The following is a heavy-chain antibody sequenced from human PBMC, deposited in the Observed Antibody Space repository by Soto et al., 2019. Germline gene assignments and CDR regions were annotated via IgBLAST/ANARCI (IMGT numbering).Heavy chain of an antibody. D-gene: IGHD5-18*01. CDR3: ATRGHSYGYSDY. V-gene: IGHV4-34*01. CDR1: GGSFSGYY. Sequence: SETLSLTCAVYGGSFSGYYWSWIRQPPGKGLEWIGEINHSGSTNYNPSLKSRVTISVDTSKNQFSLNLSSVTAADTAVYYRATRGHSYGYSDYWGQGTLVTVSS. J-gene: IGHJ4*02. CDR2: INHSGST.